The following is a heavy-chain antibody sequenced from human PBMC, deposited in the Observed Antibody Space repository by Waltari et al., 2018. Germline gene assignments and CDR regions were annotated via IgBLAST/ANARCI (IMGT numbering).Heavy chain of an antibody. J-gene: IGHJ4*02. CDR2: IYHSGST. D-gene: IGHD1-26*01. CDR3: ARPLYSGSYFFY. Sequence: QVQLQESGTGLVKPSETLSLTCAVSGYSISSGYYWGWIRQPPGKGLEWIGSIYHSGSTYYNPSLKSRVTISVDTSKNQFSLKLSSVTAADTAVYYCARPLYSGSYFFYWGQGTLVTVSS. CDR1: GYSISSGYY. V-gene: IGHV4-38-2*01.